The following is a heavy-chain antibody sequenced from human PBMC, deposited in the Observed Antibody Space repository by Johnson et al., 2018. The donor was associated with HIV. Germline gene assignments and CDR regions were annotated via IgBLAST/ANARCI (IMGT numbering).Heavy chain of an antibody. V-gene: IGHV3-7*05. CDR2: IKSDGSDK. Sequence: VQLVESGGGLVQPGGSLRLSCGASGFTFSDYWMSWVRQAPGKGLEWVASIKSDGSDKYDVDAGKGRLIISRDNVNNSVYLQMNSLRGEDTAVYYCARELNSGNYDPWFERWESGAFDVWGQGTLVTVSS. D-gene: IGHD1-26*01. CDR3: ARELNSGNYDPWFERWESGAFDV. J-gene: IGHJ3*01. CDR1: GFTFSDYW.